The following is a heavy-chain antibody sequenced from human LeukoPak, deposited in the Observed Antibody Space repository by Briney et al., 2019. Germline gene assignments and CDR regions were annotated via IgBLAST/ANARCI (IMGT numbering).Heavy chain of an antibody. D-gene: IGHD6-19*01. CDR3: ARRLDIEVAGNLRKHWFDP. CDR2: MNPHSGNT. CDR1: GYTFTSHE. Sequence: ASVKVSCKASGYTFTSHEINWLRQATGQGLEWMGWMNPHSGNTGYVQKFQGRLTMTRDTSISTAYMELSSLRSEDTAVYFCARRLDIEVAGNLRKHWFDPWGQGTLVTVSS. J-gene: IGHJ5*02. V-gene: IGHV1-8*01.